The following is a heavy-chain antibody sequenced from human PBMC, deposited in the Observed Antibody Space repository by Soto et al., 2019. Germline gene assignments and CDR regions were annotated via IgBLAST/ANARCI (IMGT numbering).Heavy chain of an antibody. V-gene: IGHV3-23*01. Sequence: EVQLLESGGGLVQPGGSLRLSCAASGFTFSSYAMSLVRQAPGKGLEWVSAISGSGGSTYYADSVKGRFTISRDNSKNTLYLQMNSLRAEDTAVYYCAKDFDFWSGYFDYWGQGTLVTVSS. CDR3: AKDFDFWSGYFDY. D-gene: IGHD3-3*01. CDR2: ISGSGGST. J-gene: IGHJ4*02. CDR1: GFTFSSYA.